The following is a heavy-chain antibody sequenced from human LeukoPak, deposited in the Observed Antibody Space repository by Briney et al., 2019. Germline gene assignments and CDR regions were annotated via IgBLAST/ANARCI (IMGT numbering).Heavy chain of an antibody. J-gene: IGHJ4*02. CDR1: GGTFISYA. CDR3: ARDGEMATFNY. Sequence: SVKVSCKASGGTFISYAISWGRQAPGKGVEWMGGIIPIFGTANYAQKFQGRVTITTDETTSKAYMELSSLRSEDTAVYYCARDGEMATFNYWGQGTLVTVSS. D-gene: IGHD5-24*01. V-gene: IGHV1-69*05. CDR2: IIPIFGTA.